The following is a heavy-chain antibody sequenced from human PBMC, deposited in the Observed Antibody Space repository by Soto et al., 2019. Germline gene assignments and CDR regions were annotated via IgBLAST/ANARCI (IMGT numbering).Heavy chain of an antibody. CDR3: ARGRGPPVPAPDY. J-gene: IGHJ4*02. CDR2: ISSSSSTI. Sequence: GGSLRLSCAASGFTFSGYSMNWVRQAPGKGLEWVSYISSSSSTIYYADSVKGRFTISRDNAKNSLYLQMNSLRAEDTAVYYCARGRGPPVPAPDYWGQGTLVTVSS. V-gene: IGHV3-48*01. D-gene: IGHD2-2*01. CDR1: GFTFSGYS.